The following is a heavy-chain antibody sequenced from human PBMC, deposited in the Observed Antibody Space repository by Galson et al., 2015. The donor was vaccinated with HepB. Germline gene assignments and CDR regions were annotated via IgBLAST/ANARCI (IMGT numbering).Heavy chain of an antibody. CDR2: ISNNNGNT. J-gene: IGHJ4*02. CDR3: ARDGPWGYLVGRPTSPQIQEERGSFEF. CDR1: GYTFFSYG. D-gene: IGHD6-6*01. V-gene: IGHV1-18*01. Sequence: SVKVSCKAAGYTFFSYGISWVRQAPGQGLEWIGWISNNNGNTFYAQKFQGRVTMTTDTSTRTAYMDLRSLTSDDTAVYYCARDGPWGYLVGRPTSPQIQEERGSFEFWGQGTLVTVSS.